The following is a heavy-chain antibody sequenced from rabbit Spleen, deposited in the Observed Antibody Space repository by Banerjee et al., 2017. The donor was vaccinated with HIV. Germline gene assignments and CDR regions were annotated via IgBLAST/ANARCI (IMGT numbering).Heavy chain of an antibody. CDR1: GFTISSGYW. J-gene: IGHJ4*01. V-gene: IGHV1S45*01. CDR2: ITTGSGST. Sequence: QEQLVESGGGLVKPGASLTLTCTASGFTISSGYWTCWVRQAPGKGLEWIACITTGSGSTYYASWAKGRFTISRTSSTTVTLQMTSLTAADTATYFCARWGGNSNGWDRLNLWGPGTLVTVS. CDR3: ARWGGNSNGWDRLNL. D-gene: IGHD4-1*01.